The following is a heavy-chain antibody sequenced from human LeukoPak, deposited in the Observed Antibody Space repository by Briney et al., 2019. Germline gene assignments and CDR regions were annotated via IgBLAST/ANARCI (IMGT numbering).Heavy chain of an antibody. V-gene: IGHV3-64D*06. CDR2: ITNKGDST. D-gene: IGHD5-12*01. CDR1: GFTFSSYG. Sequence: PRGSLTLSCSASGFTFSSYGMYWVRQAPGKGLEYVSAITNKGDSTNYADSVKGRFTISRDNSKNTLYLQMSSLRPDDTAVYYCVKGAYDSLYNYGNFWGQGTLATVSS. CDR3: VKGAYDSLYNYGNF. J-gene: IGHJ4*02.